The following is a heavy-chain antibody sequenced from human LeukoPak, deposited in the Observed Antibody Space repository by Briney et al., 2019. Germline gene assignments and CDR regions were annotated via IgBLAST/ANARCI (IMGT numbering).Heavy chain of an antibody. CDR1: GYTFTSYG. Sequence: ASVKVSCKASGYTFTSYGISWVRQAPGQGLEWMGWISAYNGNTKYAQKLQGRVTMTTDTSTSTAYMELRSLRSDDTAVYYCASGFVYQSMIRGVIRMDYWGQGTLVTVSS. D-gene: IGHD3-10*01. CDR3: ASGFVYQSMIRGVIRMDY. V-gene: IGHV1-18*01. CDR2: ISAYNGNT. J-gene: IGHJ4*02.